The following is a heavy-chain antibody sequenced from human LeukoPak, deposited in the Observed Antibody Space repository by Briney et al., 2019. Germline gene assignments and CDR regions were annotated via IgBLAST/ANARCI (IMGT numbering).Heavy chain of an antibody. CDR3: ASVDYVWGSFY. Sequence: PSETLSLTCTVSGGSISSYYWSWIRQPPGKGLEWIGYIYYSGSTNYNPSLKSRVTISVDTSKNQVSLKLSSVTAADTAVYYCASVDYVWGSFYWGQGTLVTVSS. J-gene: IGHJ4*02. CDR2: IYYSGST. V-gene: IGHV4-59*01. CDR1: GGSISSYY. D-gene: IGHD3-16*01.